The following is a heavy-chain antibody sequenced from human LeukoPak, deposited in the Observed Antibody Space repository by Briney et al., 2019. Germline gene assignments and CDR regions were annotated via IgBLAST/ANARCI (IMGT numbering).Heavy chain of an antibody. V-gene: IGHV3-7*01. D-gene: IGHD6-19*01. CDR1: GFAFSSYW. J-gene: IGHJ5*02. CDR2: IKQDGSEK. CDR3: ARDGGGWLVRSRFDP. Sequence: GGSLRLSCAASGFAFSSYWMSWVRQAPGKGLEWVANIKQDGSEKYYVDSVKGRFTISRDNAKNSLYLQVNSLRAEDTAVYYCARDGGGWLVRSRFDPWGQGTLVTVSS.